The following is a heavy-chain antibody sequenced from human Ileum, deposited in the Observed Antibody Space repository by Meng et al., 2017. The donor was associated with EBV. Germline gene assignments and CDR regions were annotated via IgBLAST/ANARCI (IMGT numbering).Heavy chain of an antibody. D-gene: IGHD3-22*01. CDR3: ARDVVDGSKAWWLDN. CDR1: ESTFNSHF. J-gene: IGHJ5*02. Sequence: HGQLVQSGNGVKKPWVSVEVVCKTSESTFNSHFMHWVRQVPGQGLEWMGVINPDCDGSIYAQEYQDWVTLDSDLPNNSNYMELMSLGSEDTDTYCCARDVVDGSKAWWLDNWGQGTLVTVSS. V-gene: IGHV1-2*04. CDR2: INPDCDGS.